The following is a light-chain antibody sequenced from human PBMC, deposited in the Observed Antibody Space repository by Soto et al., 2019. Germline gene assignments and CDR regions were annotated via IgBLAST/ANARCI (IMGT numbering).Light chain of an antibody. J-gene: IGKJ1*01. CDR2: GAS. Sequence: EVVMTQSPATLSVSPGQRATLSCRASQYLSNKLAWYQQKPGQAPRLLIYGASTRATGIPARFSGSGSGTEFTLAISSLQSEDFALYYCQQYSSWPPWTFGQGTKVDIK. CDR1: QYLSNK. V-gene: IGKV3-15*01. CDR3: QQYSSWPPWT.